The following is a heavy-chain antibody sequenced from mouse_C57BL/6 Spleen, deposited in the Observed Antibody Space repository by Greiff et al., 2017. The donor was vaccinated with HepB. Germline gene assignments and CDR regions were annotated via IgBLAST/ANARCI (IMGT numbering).Heavy chain of an antibody. V-gene: IGHV5-12*01. D-gene: IGHD1-1*01. Sequence: EVQVVESGGGLVQPGGSLKLSCAASGFTFSDYYMYWVRQTPEKRLEWVAYISNGGGSTYYPDTVKGRFTISRDNAKNTLYLQMSRLKSEDTAMYYCARQQGYYGSKSPFAYWGQGTLVTVSA. CDR2: ISNGGGST. J-gene: IGHJ3*01. CDR1: GFTFSDYY. CDR3: ARQQGYYGSKSPFAY.